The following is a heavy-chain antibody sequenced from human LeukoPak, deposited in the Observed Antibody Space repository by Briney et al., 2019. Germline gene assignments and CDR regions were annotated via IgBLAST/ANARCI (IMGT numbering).Heavy chain of an antibody. D-gene: IGHD1-26*01. Sequence: SETLSLTCTVSGGSISSGGYYWSWIRQHPGKGLEWIGYIHYSGSSNYNPSLKSRVIISIDTSRTHFSLKLSTVTAADTAVYYCARQSRVGGNWFDPWGQGTLVTVSS. CDR1: GGSISSGGYY. J-gene: IGHJ5*02. CDR2: IHYSGSS. CDR3: ARQSRVGGNWFDP. V-gene: IGHV4-61*03.